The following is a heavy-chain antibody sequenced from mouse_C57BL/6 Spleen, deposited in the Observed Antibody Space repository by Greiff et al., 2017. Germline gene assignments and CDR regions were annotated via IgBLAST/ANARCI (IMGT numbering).Heavy chain of an antibody. CDR3: ARIITTAHWYFDV. Sequence: EVQRVESEGGLVQPGSSMKLSCTASGFTFSDYYMAWVRQVPEKGLEWVANINYDGSSTYYLDSLKSRFIISRDNAKNLLYLQMSSLKSEDTATYYCARIITTAHWYFDVWGTGTTVTVSS. V-gene: IGHV5-16*01. CDR1: GFTFSDYY. J-gene: IGHJ1*03. CDR2: INYDGSST. D-gene: IGHD1-1*01.